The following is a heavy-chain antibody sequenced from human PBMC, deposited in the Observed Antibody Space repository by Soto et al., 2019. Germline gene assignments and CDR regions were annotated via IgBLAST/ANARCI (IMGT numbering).Heavy chain of an antibody. CDR3: ARESGHPNWFGSPGGGYFDY. Sequence: PSQTLSLTCAISGDSVSSNSAAWNWIRQSPSRGLEWLGRTYYRSKWYNDYAVSVKSRITINPDTSKNQFSLQPNSVTPEDTAVYYCARESGHPNWFGSPGGGYFDYWGQGTLVTVSS. J-gene: IGHJ4*02. CDR1: GDSVSSNSAA. D-gene: IGHD3-10*01. V-gene: IGHV6-1*01. CDR2: TYYRSKWYN.